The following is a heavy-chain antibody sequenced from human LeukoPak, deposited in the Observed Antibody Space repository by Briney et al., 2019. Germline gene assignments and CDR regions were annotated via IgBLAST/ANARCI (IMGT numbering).Heavy chain of an antibody. V-gene: IGHV1-18*01. D-gene: IGHD4-17*01. CDR1: GYTFTNSP. CDR2: ISTYNGNT. CDR3: ARGDDYGDYWGLY. Sequence: AASVKVSCKASGYTFTNSPMNWVRQAPGQGLEWMGWISTYNGNTNYAQKLQGRVTMTTDTSTSTAYMELRSLISDDAAVYYCARGDDYGDYWGLYWGQGTLVTVSS. J-gene: IGHJ4*02.